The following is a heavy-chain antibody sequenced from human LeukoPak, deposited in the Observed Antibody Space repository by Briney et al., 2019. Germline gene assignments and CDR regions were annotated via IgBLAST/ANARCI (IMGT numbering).Heavy chain of an antibody. Sequence: GSLRLSCATSGLTFTSAWLTWIRQPPGKGLEWIGEINHSGSTNYNPSLKSRVTISVDTSKNQFSLKLSSVTAADTAVYYCARGGRLFDYWGQGTLVTVSS. V-gene: IGHV4-34*01. CDR2: INHSGST. J-gene: IGHJ4*02. D-gene: IGHD1-26*01. CDR3: ARGGRLFDY. CDR1: GLTFTSAW.